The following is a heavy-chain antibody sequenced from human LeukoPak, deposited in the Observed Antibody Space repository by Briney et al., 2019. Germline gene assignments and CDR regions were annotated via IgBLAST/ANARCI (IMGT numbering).Heavy chain of an antibody. V-gene: IGHV3-30*02. D-gene: IGHD1-26*01. Sequence: GRSLRLSCAASGFTFSSYGMYWVRQAPGKGLEWVAFIRYDGSNKYHADSVKGRFTISRDNSKNTLYLQMNSLRAEDTAVYYCAKDLNSGSYSWYCFDYWGQGTLVTVSS. CDR2: IRYDGSNK. CDR1: GFTFSSYG. J-gene: IGHJ4*02. CDR3: AKDLNSGSYSWYCFDY.